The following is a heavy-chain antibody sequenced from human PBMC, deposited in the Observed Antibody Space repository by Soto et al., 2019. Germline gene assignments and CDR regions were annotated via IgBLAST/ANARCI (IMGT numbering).Heavy chain of an antibody. CDR3: ARTEGLDPPGRRVYYYYGMDV. J-gene: IGHJ6*02. D-gene: IGHD6-19*01. Sequence: EVQMVESGGGLVQPGGSLRLSSAASGFTFSSYSMNWVRQAPGKGLEWVSYISSSSSTIYYADSVKGRFTISRDNANNALSLQMNSMRAEDTAVYYCARTEGLDPPGRRVYYYYGMDVWGQGTTVTVSS. V-gene: IGHV3-48*01. CDR2: ISSSSSTI. CDR1: GFTFSSYS.